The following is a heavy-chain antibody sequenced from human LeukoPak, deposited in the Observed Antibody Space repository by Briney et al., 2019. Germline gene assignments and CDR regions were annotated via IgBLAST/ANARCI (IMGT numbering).Heavy chain of an antibody. J-gene: IGHJ6*02. CDR3: ARAYYYDRSGYHSPYYYGMDV. D-gene: IGHD3-22*01. CDR2: ISSSSGTT. V-gene: IGHV3-48*01. Sequence: GGSLRLSCAVSGFTFSSYSMNWVRQGPGKGLEWVSYISSSSGTTYYADSVKGRFTISRDNAEKSLYLQMNSLRAEDTAVYYCARAYYYDRSGYHSPYYYGMDVWAKGPRSPSS. CDR1: GFTFSSYS.